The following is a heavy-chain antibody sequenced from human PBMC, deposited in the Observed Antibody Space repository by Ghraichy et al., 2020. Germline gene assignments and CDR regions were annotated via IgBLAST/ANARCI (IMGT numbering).Heavy chain of an antibody. D-gene: IGHD3-3*01. CDR2: ISWNSGSI. Sequence: GGSLRLSCAASGFTFDDYAMHWVRQAPGKGLEWVSGISWNSGSIGYADSVKGRFTISRDNAKNSLYLQMNSLGPEDTALYYCAKIGMSGYYYDYWGQGTLVTVSS. V-gene: IGHV3-9*01. J-gene: IGHJ4*02. CDR3: AKIGMSGYYYDY. CDR1: GFTFDDYA.